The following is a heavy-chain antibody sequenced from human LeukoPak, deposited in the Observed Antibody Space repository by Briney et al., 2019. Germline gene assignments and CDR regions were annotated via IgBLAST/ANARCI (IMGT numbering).Heavy chain of an antibody. D-gene: IGHD5-12*01. Sequence: PSETLSLTCTASGGSISSGGYYWSWIRQHPGKGLEWIGYIYYSGSTYYNPSLKSRVTISVDTSKNQFSLKLNSVTAADTAVYYCARVAPDNWFDPWGQGTLVTVSS. CDR2: IYYSGST. CDR1: GGSISSGGYY. J-gene: IGHJ5*02. CDR3: ARVAPDNWFDP. V-gene: IGHV4-31*03.